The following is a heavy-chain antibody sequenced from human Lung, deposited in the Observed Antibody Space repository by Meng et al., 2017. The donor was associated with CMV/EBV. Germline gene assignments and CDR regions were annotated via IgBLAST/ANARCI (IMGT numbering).Heavy chain of an antibody. CDR1: GFTFNNSP. J-gene: IGHJ4*02. V-gene: IGHV3-30*04. D-gene: IGHD6-13*01. CDR3: ARGSGRQLVRFLDY. CDR2: ISYDGSKK. Sequence: SCAASGFTFNNSPMHWVRQAPGKGLEWLAVISYDGSKKYYADSVKGRFTISGDNSKNTLYLQMNSLRTEDTAVHYCARGSGRQLVRFLDYWGQGTLVTVSS.